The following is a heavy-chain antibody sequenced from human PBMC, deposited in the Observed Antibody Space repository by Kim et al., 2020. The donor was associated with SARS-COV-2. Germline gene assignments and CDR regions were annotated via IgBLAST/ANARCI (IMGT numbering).Heavy chain of an antibody. D-gene: IGHD1-26*01. CDR3: ARDPPIYSGSYYDAFDI. CDR1: GGTFSSYA. V-gene: IGHV1-69*13. J-gene: IGHJ3*02. CDR2: IFPIFGTA. Sequence: SVKVSCKASGGTFSSYAISWVRQAPGQGLEWMGGIFPIFGTANYAQKFQGRVTITADESTSTAYMELSSLRSEDTAVYYCARDPPIYSGSYYDAFDIWGQGTMVTVSS.